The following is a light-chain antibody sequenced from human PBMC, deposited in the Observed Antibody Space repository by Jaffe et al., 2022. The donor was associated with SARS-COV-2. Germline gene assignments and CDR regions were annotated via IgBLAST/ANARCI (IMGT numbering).Light chain of an antibody. CDR2: FDD. J-gene: IGLJ1*01. Sequence: QSVLTQPPSMSEAPRQRVTISCSGSSSNIGNNAVNWYQQLPRKAPKLLIYFDDLLPSGVSDRFSGSKSGTSASLAISGLQSEDEADYYCAAWDDSLNIYVFGTGTKVTVL. V-gene: IGLV1-36*01. CDR1: SSNIGNNA. CDR3: AAWDDSLNIYV.